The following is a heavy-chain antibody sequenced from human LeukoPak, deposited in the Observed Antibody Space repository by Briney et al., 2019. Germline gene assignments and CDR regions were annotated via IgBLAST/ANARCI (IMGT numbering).Heavy chain of an antibody. D-gene: IGHD2-15*01. V-gene: IGHV1-46*01. J-gene: IGHJ6*02. CDR1: GYTFTSYY. CDR3: ARLGYCSGGSCYPEDYYYYGMDV. CDR2: INPNGGST. Sequence: ASVKVSCKASGYTFTSYYMHWVRQAPGQGLEWMGIINPNGGSTSYAQKFQGRVTMTRDTSTSTVYMELSSLRSEDTAVYYCARLGYCSGGSCYPEDYYYYGMDVWGQGTTVTVSS.